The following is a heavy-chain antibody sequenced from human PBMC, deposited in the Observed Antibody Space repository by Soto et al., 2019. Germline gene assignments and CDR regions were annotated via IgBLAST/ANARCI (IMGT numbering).Heavy chain of an antibody. D-gene: IGHD3-22*01. V-gene: IGHV1-69*13. J-gene: IGHJ3*02. Sequence: SVKVSCKASGGTFSSYAISWVRQAPGQGLEWMGGIIPIFGTANYAQKFQGRVTITADESTSTAYMELSSLRSEDTAVYYCARDRARDSSGYYLWSAFDIWGKGTMVTVSS. CDR3: ARDRARDSSGYYLWSAFDI. CDR1: GGTFSSYA. CDR2: IIPIFGTA.